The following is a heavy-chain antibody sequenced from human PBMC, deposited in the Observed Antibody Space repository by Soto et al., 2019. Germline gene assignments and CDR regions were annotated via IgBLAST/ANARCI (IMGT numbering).Heavy chain of an antibody. CDR1: GGSFSGSY. CDR2: INDRGSI. J-gene: IGHJ2*01. CDR3: ARESHDILTGPPWVWYFDL. D-gene: IGHD3-9*01. V-gene: IGHV4-34*01. Sequence: QVQLQQWGAGPLRPLETLSLTCGVSGGSFSGSYWAWIRQSPGKGLAWIGEINDRGSINYNPSLKSRVSISVDTSKNHYSLNLRSVTAADTAVYYCARESHDILTGPPWVWYFDLWGRGTLVTVSS.